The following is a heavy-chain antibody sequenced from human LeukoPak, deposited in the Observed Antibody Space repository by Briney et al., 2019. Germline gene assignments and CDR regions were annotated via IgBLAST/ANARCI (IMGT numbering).Heavy chain of an antibody. CDR2: IKQDGSEK. V-gene: IGHV3-7*01. J-gene: IGHJ6*02. D-gene: IGHD7-27*01. CDR1: GFTFSSYG. CDR3: ARDSLINWGPGYFYYGMDV. Sequence: EGSLRLSCAASGFTFSSYGMSWVRQAPGRGLEWVANIKQDGSEKYYVDSVKGRFTISRDNAKNSLYLQMNSLRAEDTAVYYCARDSLINWGPGYFYYGMDVWGQGATVTVSS.